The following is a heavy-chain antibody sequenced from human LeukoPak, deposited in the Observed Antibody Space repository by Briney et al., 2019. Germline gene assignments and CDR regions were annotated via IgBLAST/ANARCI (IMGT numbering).Heavy chain of an antibody. CDR2: ISYDGSNK. D-gene: IGHD3-10*01. J-gene: IGHJ5*02. CDR1: GFTFSSYG. V-gene: IGHV3-30*18. Sequence: GRSLRLSCAASGFTFSSYGMHWVRQAPGKGLEWVAVISYDGSNKYYADSAKGRFTISRDNSKNTLYLQMNSLRAEDTAVYYCAKRAPKEYYPMFDPWGQGTLVTVSS. CDR3: AKRAPKEYYPMFDP.